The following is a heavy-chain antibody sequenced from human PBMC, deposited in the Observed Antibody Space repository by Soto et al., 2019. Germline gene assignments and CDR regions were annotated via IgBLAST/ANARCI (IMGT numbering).Heavy chain of an antibody. J-gene: IGHJ3*02. CDR2: IYYSGST. Sequence: QVQLQESGPGLVKPSQTLSLTCTVSGGSISSGDYYWSWIRQPPGKGLEWIGYIYYSGSTYYKSSLESRVIISRDTSKNQFSLKLSSVTAADTAVYYCARKGWPDVFDIWGQGAMVTVSS. V-gene: IGHV4-30-4*01. CDR1: GGSISSGDYY. CDR3: ARKGWPDVFDI.